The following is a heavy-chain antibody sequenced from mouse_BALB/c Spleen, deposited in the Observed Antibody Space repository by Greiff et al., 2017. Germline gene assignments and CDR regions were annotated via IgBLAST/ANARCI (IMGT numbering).Heavy chain of an antibody. CDR2: ISSGGGST. J-gene: IGHJ3*01. Sequence: EVQLVESGGGLVKPGGSLKLSCAASGFAFSSYDMSWVRQTPEKRLEWVAYISSGGGSTYYPDTVKGRFTISRDNAKNTLYLQMSSLKSEDTAMYYCARHYGSSYWFAYWGQGTLVTVSA. V-gene: IGHV5-12-1*01. CDR3: ARHYGSSYWFAY. CDR1: GFAFSSYD. D-gene: IGHD1-1*01.